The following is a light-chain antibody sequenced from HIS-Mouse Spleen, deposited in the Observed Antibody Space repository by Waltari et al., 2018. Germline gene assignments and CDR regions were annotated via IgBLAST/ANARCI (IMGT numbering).Light chain of an antibody. CDR2: GNS. CDR3: QSYDSSLSGWV. CDR1: SSNTGAGYD. J-gene: IGLJ3*02. Sequence: QSVLTQPPSVSGAPGQRVPIPCTGSSSNTGAGYDVPWYQQLPGTAPKLLIYGNSNRPSGVPDRFSGSKSGTSASLAITGLQAEDEADYYCQSYDSSLSGWVFGGGTKLTVL. V-gene: IGLV1-40*01.